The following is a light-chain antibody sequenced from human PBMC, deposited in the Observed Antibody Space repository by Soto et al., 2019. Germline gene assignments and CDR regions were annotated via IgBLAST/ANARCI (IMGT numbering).Light chain of an antibody. CDR3: QQYGSSPPWT. V-gene: IGKV3-20*01. J-gene: IGKJ1*01. CDR2: GAS. Sequence: EIVLTQSPATLSLSPGEGATLSCRASQSVSSSYFAWYQQKPGQATRLLIYGASSRATGIPDRFSGSGSGTDFTLTISRLESEDFAVYYCQQYGSSPPWTFGQGTKVEIK. CDR1: QSVSSSY.